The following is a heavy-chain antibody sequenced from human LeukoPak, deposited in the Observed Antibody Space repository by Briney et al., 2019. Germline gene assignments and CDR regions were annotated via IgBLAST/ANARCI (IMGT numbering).Heavy chain of an antibody. CDR3: TRGDDSSGYSPAHFDY. CDR1: GFTFGDYA. V-gene: IGHV3-49*04. CDR2: IKSKAYGGTT. J-gene: IGHJ4*02. D-gene: IGHD3-22*01. Sequence: GRSLRLSRTPSGFTFGDYAMSCVSQAPRKWLEWVGFIKSKAYGGTTEYAASAKGRFTISRDDSKSIAYLQMNSLKTEDTAVYYCTRGDDSSGYSPAHFDYWGQGTLVTVSS.